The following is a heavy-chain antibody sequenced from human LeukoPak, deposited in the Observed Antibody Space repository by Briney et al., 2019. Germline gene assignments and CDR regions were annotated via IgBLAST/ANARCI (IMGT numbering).Heavy chain of an antibody. CDR1: GFTFDDYA. J-gene: IGHJ4*02. CDR3: AKGRGYTYGADPFDS. Sequence: GGFLRLSCTASGFTFDDYAIHWVRQAPGKGLEWVSSIIWNSGSKAYADSVRGRFTVPRDNAKNSLFLQMNSLRTEDTALYYCAKGRGYTYGADPFDSWGQGTLVTVSS. CDR2: IIWNSGSK. V-gene: IGHV3-9*01. D-gene: IGHD5-18*01.